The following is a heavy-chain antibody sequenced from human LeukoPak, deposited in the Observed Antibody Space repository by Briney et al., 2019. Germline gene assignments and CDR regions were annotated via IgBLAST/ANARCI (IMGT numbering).Heavy chain of an antibody. CDR3: AREVDAAAAGPGGMDV. Sequence: ASVKVSCKASGYTFTGYYMHWVRPAPGQGLEWMGWINPNSGGTNYAQKFQGRVTMTRDTSISTAYMELSRLRSDDTAVYYCAREVDAAAAGPGGMDVWGQGTTVTVSS. V-gene: IGHV1-2*02. D-gene: IGHD6-13*01. CDR1: GYTFTGYY. J-gene: IGHJ6*02. CDR2: INPNSGGT.